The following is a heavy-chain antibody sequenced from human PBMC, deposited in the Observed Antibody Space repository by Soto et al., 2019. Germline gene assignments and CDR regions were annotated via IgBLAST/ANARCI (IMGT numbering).Heavy chain of an antibody. D-gene: IGHD6-6*01. CDR1: GYTFTSYA. V-gene: IGHV1-3*01. Sequence: GASVKVSCKASGYTFTSYAMHWVRQAPGQRLEWMGWINAGNGNTKYSQKFQGRVTITRDTSASTAYMELSSLRSEDTAVYYCARLWNKMGSSKMWMDFRGQRSTVTGSS. CDR3: ARLWNKMGSSKMWMDF. CDR2: INAGNGNT. J-gene: IGHJ6*02.